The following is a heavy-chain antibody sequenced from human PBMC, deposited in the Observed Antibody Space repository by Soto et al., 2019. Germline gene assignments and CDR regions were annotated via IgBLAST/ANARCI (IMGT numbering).Heavy chain of an antibody. CDR2: ILFDGRNE. CDR3: AKDLNSGDHGAYYFDY. V-gene: IGHV3-30*18. J-gene: IGHJ4*02. Sequence: PGGSLRLSCAASGFIFSNYAMHWVRQAPGKGLEWVALILFDGRNEYYAGSVKGRFIISRDNSKNTLYLQMNSLRAEDTAVYYCAKDLNSGDHGAYYFDYWGQGTLVTVSS. D-gene: IGHD4-17*01. CDR1: GFIFSNYA.